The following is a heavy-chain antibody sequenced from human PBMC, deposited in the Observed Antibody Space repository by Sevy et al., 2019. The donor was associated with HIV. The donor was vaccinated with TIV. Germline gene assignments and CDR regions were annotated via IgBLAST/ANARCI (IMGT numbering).Heavy chain of an antibody. J-gene: IGHJ3*02. V-gene: IGHV1-2*06. CDR1: GGTFSDFG. CDR3: AREWGFAMANAFDI. Sequence: ASVKVSCKASGGTFSDFGFHWVRQAPGQGLEWMGRFNPNSGDTNYAQKFQGRVTMTRDASINSAYMELSRLTSDDTAVYYCAREWGFAMANAFDIWGQGTMVTVSS. D-gene: IGHD2-2*01. CDR2: FNPNSGDT.